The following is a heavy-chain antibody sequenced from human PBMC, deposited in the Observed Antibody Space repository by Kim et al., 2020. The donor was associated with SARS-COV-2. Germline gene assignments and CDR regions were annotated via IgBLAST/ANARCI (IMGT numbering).Heavy chain of an antibody. CDR3: ARGGYYYAFDP. V-gene: IGHV4-59*08. J-gene: IGHJ5*02. CDR2: LYYSGNT. D-gene: IGHD3-10*01. Sequence: SETLSLTCTVSGDSISNYYWSWIRQPPGKGLEWIGYLYYSGNTNYNPSLNYNPSLKSRVTISVDTSKNQFSLKLNSATAADTAVYYCARGGYYYAFDPWGQGALVTVSS. CDR1: GDSISNYY.